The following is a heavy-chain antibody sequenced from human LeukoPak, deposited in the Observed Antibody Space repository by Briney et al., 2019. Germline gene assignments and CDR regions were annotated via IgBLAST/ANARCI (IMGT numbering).Heavy chain of an antibody. CDR2: IYYSGST. V-gene: IGHV4-59*08. CDR1: GGSISSYY. J-gene: IGHJ4*02. CDR3: ARARRGYCSGGSCYDFDY. Sequence: TSETLSLTCTVSGGSISSYYWSWIRQPPGKGLEWIGYIYYSGSTNYNPSLKSRVTISVDTSKNQFSLKLSSVTAADTAVYYCARARRGYCSGGSCYDFDYWGQGTLVTVSS. D-gene: IGHD2-15*01.